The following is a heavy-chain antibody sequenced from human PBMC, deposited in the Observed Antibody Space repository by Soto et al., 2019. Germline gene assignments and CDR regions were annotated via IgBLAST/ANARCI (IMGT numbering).Heavy chain of an antibody. D-gene: IGHD1-26*01. V-gene: IGHV4-39*01. Sequence: QLQLQESGPGLVKPSETLSLTCTVSGGSISSSSYYWGWIRQPPGKGLEWIGSIYYSGSTYYTPSLKSRVPISVDTYKNQFPLKLFSVTAADTAVYYCARRGDSGWERIEYWGQGTLVTVSS. J-gene: IGHJ4*02. CDR2: IYYSGST. CDR1: GGSISSSSYY. CDR3: ARRGDSGWERIEY.